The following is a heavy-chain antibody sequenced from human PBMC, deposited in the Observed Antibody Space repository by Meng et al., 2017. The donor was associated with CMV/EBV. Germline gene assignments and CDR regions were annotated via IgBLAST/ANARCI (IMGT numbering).Heavy chain of an antibody. J-gene: IGHJ4*02. CDR3: ARGGGDTVMVDY. CDR1: GDSVSSNSAA. Sequence: LETLSLTCAISGDSVSSNSAAWNWIRQSPSRGLEWLGRTYYRSKWYNDYAVSVKSRITINPDTSKNQFSLQLNSVTPEDTAVYYCARGGGDTVMVDYWGQGTLVTVSS. V-gene: IGHV6-1*01. CDR2: TYYRSKWYN. D-gene: IGHD5-18*01.